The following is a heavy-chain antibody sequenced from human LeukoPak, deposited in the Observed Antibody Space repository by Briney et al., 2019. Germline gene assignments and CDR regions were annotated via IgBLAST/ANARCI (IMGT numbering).Heavy chain of an antibody. V-gene: IGHV3-13*01. CDR3: ARGHRPSSYRLMGRSCWFDP. Sequence: PGGSLRLSCAASGFTFSSYDMHWVRQGTGKGLEWVSAIGTAGDTYYPGSVKGRFTISRENAKNSLYLQMNSLRAADTAVYYCARGHRPSSYRLMGRSCWFDPWGQGTLVTVSS. J-gene: IGHJ5*02. D-gene: IGHD3-16*02. CDR1: GFTFSSYD. CDR2: IGTAGDT.